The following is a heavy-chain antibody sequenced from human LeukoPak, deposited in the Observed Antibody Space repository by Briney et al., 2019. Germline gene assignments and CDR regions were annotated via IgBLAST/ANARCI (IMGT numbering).Heavy chain of an antibody. CDR3: ARERRIDTYYFDY. CDR2: IKQGGSEK. D-gene: IGHD1-26*01. Sequence: GGSLRLSCAASGFTFSGYWMSWVRQAPGKGLEWVANIKQGGSEKNYVDSVKGRFTISRDNAKNSLYLQVNILGAEDTAVYYCARERRIDTYYFDYWGQGTLVTVSS. CDR1: GFTFSGYW. V-gene: IGHV3-7*01. J-gene: IGHJ4*02.